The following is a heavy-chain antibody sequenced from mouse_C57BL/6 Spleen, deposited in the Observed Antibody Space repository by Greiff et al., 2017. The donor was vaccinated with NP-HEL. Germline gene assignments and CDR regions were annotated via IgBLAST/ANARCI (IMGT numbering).Heavy chain of an antibody. CDR1: GYTFTSYW. Sequence: VQLQQPGAELVRPGSSVKLSCKASGYTFTSYWMHWVKQRPIQGLEWIGNIDPSASETHYNQKFTDKATLTVDKSSSTAYMQLSSLTPEVSAVYYSARVAYYSNYVEGYYAMDYWGQGTSVTVSS. J-gene: IGHJ4*01. CDR2: IDPSASET. D-gene: IGHD2-5*01. CDR3: ARVAYYSNYVEGYYAMDY. V-gene: IGHV1-52*01.